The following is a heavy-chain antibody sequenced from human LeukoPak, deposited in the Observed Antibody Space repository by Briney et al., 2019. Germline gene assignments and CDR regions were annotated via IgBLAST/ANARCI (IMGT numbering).Heavy chain of an antibody. CDR1: RFTLSTYW. Sequence: GGSLRLSCAASRFTLSTYWMSWVRQAPGKGLEWVAHIKQDGSQEYYVDSVKGRFTISRDSAKNSLYLQMNSLRAEDTAVYYCARDRDYAFDYWGQGTLVTVSS. CDR3: ARDRDYAFDY. CDR2: IKQDGSQE. D-gene: IGHD4-17*01. J-gene: IGHJ4*02. V-gene: IGHV3-7*01.